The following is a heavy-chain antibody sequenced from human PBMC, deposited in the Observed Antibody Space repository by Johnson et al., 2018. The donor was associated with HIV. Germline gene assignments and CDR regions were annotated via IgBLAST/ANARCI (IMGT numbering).Heavy chain of an antibody. D-gene: IGHD6-13*01. J-gene: IGHJ3*02. CDR3: AKDLLSSTLAPFDI. V-gene: IGHV3-53*01. CDR2: IYSGGRT. Sequence: MQLVESGGGLMQPGGSLRLSCVASGFTVSNNFMSWVRQAPGKGLEWVSVIYSGGRTYYADSVKGRFTISRDNAKNSLYLQMNSLRAEDTALYYCAKDLLSSTLAPFDIWGQGTMVTVSS. CDR1: GFTVSNNF.